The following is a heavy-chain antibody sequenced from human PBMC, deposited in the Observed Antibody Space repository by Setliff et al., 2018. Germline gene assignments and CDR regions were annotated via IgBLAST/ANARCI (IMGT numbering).Heavy chain of an antibody. V-gene: IGHV1-69*05. CDR1: GGTFSNYD. CDR2: IIPIFGTT. CDR3: ARGPLDFVVAPPAAKFDF. D-gene: IGHD2-2*01. J-gene: IGHJ4*02. Sequence: ASVKVSCKASGGTFSNYDISWVRQAPGQGLEWMGGIIPIFGTTNYAQRFQGRVTITTDESTSTAYMELSSLRSEDTAVYYCARGPLDFVVAPPAAKFDFWGQGTLVTVSS.